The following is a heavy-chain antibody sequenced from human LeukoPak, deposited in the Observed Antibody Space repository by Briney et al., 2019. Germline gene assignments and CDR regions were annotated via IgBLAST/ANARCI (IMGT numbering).Heavy chain of an antibody. Sequence: SQTLSLTCTVSGDSISSGGYYWSWICQHPGKGLEWIGYIYYSGSTYYNPSLKSRMTVSVDTSKNQFSLKLSSVTAADTAVYYCARFRDFDFWSGPKNSPRYYFDYWGQGTLVTVSS. J-gene: IGHJ4*02. CDR1: GDSISSGGYY. CDR2: IYYSGST. D-gene: IGHD3-3*01. CDR3: ARFRDFDFWSGPKNSPRYYFDY. V-gene: IGHV4-31*03.